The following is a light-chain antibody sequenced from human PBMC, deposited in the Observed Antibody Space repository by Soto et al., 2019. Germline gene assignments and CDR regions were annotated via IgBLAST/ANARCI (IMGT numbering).Light chain of an antibody. CDR3: SSYTTSLTLV. J-gene: IGLJ3*02. CDR2: GLT. V-gene: IGLV2-14*01. CDR1: SSDIGAYNY. Sequence: QSALIQPASVSGSPGQSITISCTGTSSDIGAYNYVSWYQQHPGKAPKLLIYGLTNRPSGVSNRFSGSKSGNTASLTISGLQAEDDADYYCSSYTTSLTLVFGGGTKLTVL.